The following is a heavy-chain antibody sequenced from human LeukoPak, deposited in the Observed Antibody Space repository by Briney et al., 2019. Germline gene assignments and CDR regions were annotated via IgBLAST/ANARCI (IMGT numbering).Heavy chain of an antibody. CDR3: ARDRRGSFYTFDL. D-gene: IGHD1-26*01. Sequence: SETLSLTCSVSGASINGFFWNWVRQTPEKGLEWIGYVSHRGATTSNPTLKSRVSITTDTSKSQISLTMTSVTAADSALYYCARDRRGSFYTFDLWGPGTTVSVS. CDR1: GASINGFF. J-gene: IGHJ6*02. V-gene: IGHV4-59*01. CDR2: VSHRGAT.